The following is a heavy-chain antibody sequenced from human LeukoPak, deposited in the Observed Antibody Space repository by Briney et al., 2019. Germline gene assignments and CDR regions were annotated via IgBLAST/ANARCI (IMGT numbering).Heavy chain of an antibody. CDR1: GFTFSSYG. D-gene: IGHD3-9*01. Sequence: GSLRLSCAASGFTFSSYGMHWVRQAPGKGLEWVSAITGGGSGIYYADSMKSRFTISRDNSKNTLYLQINSLRAEDTAVYYCAKWGDYDVLTGYYVSDYWGQGTLVTVSS. CDR2: ITGGGSGI. V-gene: IGHV3-23*01. CDR3: AKWGDYDVLTGYYVSDY. J-gene: IGHJ4*02.